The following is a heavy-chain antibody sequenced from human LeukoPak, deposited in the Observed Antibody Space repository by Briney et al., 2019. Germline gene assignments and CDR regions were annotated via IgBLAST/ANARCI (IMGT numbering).Heavy chain of an antibody. CDR2: IYYSGRT. Sequence: PSETLSLTCTVSGGSISSSNYYWGWIRQPPGKGLEWIGNIYYSGRTYYNPSLKSRVTISVDTSKNQFSLKLSSVTAADTAVYYCARRGRIGRGSEADYWGQGTLVTVSS. V-gene: IGHV4-39*01. J-gene: IGHJ4*02. CDR3: ARRGRIGRGSEADY. CDR1: GGSISSSNYY. D-gene: IGHD1-26*01.